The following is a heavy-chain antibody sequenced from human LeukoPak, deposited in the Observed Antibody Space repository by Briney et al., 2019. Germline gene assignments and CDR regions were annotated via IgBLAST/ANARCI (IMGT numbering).Heavy chain of an antibody. Sequence: ASVKVSCKVSGYTLTELSMHWVRQAPGKGLEWMGGFDPEDGETIYAQKFQGRATMTEDTSTDTAYMELSSLRSEDTAVYYCATEVRYYDSSGYHNWGQGTLVTVSS. CDR2: FDPEDGET. J-gene: IGHJ4*02. CDR1: GYTLTELS. V-gene: IGHV1-24*01. CDR3: ATEVRYYDSSGYHN. D-gene: IGHD3-22*01.